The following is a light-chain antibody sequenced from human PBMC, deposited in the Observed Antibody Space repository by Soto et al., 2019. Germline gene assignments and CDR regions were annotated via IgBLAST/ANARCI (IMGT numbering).Light chain of an antibody. Sequence: EIVMTQSPATLSVSPGERATLSCRASLSVSSNLAWYQQKPGQAPRLLIYGAPTRATGIPARFSGSGSGTEFTLTISSLQSEDFAVYYCQHYSYWRTFGQGTKVDIK. V-gene: IGKV3-15*01. CDR3: QHYSYWRT. J-gene: IGKJ1*01. CDR1: LSVSSN. CDR2: GAP.